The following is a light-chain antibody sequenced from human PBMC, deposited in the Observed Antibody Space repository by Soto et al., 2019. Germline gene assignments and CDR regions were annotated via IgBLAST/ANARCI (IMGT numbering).Light chain of an antibody. J-gene: IGKJ1*01. Sequence: DIQMTQSPSSLSASVGDRVTITCRASQSISSWLAWYQQKPGKAPKLLIYDASSLESGVPSRFSGSGSATELPPTISRQHPDFFATYYCQKYNSYTTFGQGTKVEIK. CDR1: QSISSW. CDR3: QKYNSYTT. CDR2: DAS. V-gene: IGKV1-5*01.